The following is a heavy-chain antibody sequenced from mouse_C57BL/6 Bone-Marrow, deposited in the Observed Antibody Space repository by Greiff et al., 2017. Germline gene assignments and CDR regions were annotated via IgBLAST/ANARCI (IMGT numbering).Heavy chain of an antibody. CDR3: TINYYGSSYDY. V-gene: IGHV5-9-1*02. CDR1: GFTFSSYA. D-gene: IGHD1-1*01. CDR2: ISSGGDYI. J-gene: IGHJ2*01. Sequence: DVKLQESGEGLVKPGGSLKLSCAASGFTFSSYAMSWVRQTPEKRLEWVAYISSGGDYIYYADTVKGRFTISRDNARNTLYLQMSSLKSEDTAMYYCTINYYGSSYDYWGQGTTLTVSS.